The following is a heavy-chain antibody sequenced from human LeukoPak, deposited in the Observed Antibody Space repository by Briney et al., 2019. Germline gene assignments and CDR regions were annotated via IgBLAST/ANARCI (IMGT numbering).Heavy chain of an antibody. CDR3: AKASWVSNADAVL. CDR2: ISSSSNT. J-gene: IGHJ4*02. V-gene: IGHV3-21*04. Sequence: GGSLRLSCAASGFTFSSYSMNWVRQAPGKGLEWVSSISSSSNTYYADSVKGRFTVSRDNAKNSLYLQMNSLRAEDTAVYYCAKASWVSNADAVLWGQGTLVTVSS. CDR1: GFTFSSYS. D-gene: IGHD1-1*01.